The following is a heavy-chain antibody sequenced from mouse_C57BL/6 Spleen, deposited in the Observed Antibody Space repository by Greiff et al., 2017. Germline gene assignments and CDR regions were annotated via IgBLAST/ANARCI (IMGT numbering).Heavy chain of an antibody. CDR2: IYPGSGNT. J-gene: IGHJ4*01. CDR1: GYTFTDYY. D-gene: IGHD2-3*01. CDR3: ARYDLYYAMDY. V-gene: IGHV1-76*01. Sequence: VQLQQSGAELVRPGASVKLSCKASGYTFTDYYINWVKQRPGQGLEWIARIYPGSGNTYYNEKFKGKATLTAEKSSSTAYMQLSSLTSEDSAVYFCARYDLYYAMDYWGQGTSVTVSS.